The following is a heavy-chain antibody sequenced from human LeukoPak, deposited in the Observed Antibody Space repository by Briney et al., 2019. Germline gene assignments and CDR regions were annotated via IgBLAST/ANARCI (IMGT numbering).Heavy chain of an antibody. Sequence: SQTLSLTCAISGGSVSSNCAAWNWIRQSPSRGLEWLGRTYYRSKWYTYYAVSVKGRITINSDTSKNQFSLQLNSVTPEDTAVYLSGRGWGGNNDRWGQGTLVTVSS. V-gene: IGHV6-1*01. J-gene: IGHJ5*02. CDR3: GRGWGGNNDR. CDR2: TYYRSKWYT. CDR1: GGSVSSNCAA. D-gene: IGHD3-16*01.